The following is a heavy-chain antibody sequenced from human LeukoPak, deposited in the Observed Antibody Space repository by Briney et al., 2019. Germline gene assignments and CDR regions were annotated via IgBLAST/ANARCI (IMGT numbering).Heavy chain of an antibody. CDR1: GYSISSGYY. CDR2: IYHSGST. D-gene: IGHD6-13*01. J-gene: IGHJ6*03. CDR3: ARSVYSGSWYQVSYYYYYMDV. V-gene: IGHV4-38-2*02. Sequence: SETLSLTCTVSGYSISSGYYWGWIRQPPGKGLEWIGSIYHSGSTYYNPSLKSRVTISVDTSKNQFSLKLSSVTAADTAVYYCARSVYSGSWYQVSYYYYYMDVWGKGTTVTISS.